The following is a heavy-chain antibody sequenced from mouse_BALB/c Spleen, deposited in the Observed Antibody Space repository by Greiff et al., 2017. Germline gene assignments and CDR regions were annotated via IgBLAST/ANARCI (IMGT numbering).Heavy chain of an antibody. D-gene: IGHD1-1*01. Sequence: EVKLQESGPGLVKPSQSLSLTCTVTGYSITSDYAWNWIRQFPGNKLEWMGYISYSGSTSYNPSLKSRISITRDTSKNQFFLQLNSVTTEDTATYYCARSGVTTVVGAMDYWGQGTSVTVSS. CDR2: ISYSGST. V-gene: IGHV3-2*02. CDR1: GYSITSDYA. J-gene: IGHJ4*01. CDR3: ARSGVTTVVGAMDY.